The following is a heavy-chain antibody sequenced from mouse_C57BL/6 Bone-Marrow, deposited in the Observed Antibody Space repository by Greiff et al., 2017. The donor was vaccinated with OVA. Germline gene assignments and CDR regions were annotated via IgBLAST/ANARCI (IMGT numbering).Heavy chain of an antibody. Sequence: EVKLVESGGGLVQPGGSLKLSCAASGFTFSDYYMYWVRQTPEKRLEWVAYISNGGGSTYYPDTVKGRFTISRENAKNTLYLQMSRLKSEDTAMYYCARRHYDYDGYAMDYWGQGTSVTVSS. D-gene: IGHD2-4*01. CDR3: ARRHYDYDGYAMDY. V-gene: IGHV5-12*01. CDR2: ISNGGGST. J-gene: IGHJ4*01. CDR1: GFTFSDYY.